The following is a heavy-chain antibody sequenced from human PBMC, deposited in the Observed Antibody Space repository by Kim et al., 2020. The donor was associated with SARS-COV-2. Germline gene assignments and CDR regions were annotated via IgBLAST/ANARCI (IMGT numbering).Heavy chain of an antibody. Sequence: GGSLRLSCVASGFSFSNYAMHWVRQAPGKGREWVAVISYDGSNKYYADSVKGRFTISRDNSKNTLYLQMNSLRAEDTAVYYCASLWFGELSSQFFDYLGQGTLVTVSS. CDR1: GFSFSNYA. CDR3: ASLWFGELSSQFFDY. J-gene: IGHJ4*02. V-gene: IGHV3-30*04. D-gene: IGHD3-10*01. CDR2: ISYDGSNK.